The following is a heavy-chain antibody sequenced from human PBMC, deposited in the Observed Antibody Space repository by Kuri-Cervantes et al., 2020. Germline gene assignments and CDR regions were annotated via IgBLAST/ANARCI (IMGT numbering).Heavy chain of an antibody. CDR1: GGSFSGYY. J-gene: IGHJ5*02. V-gene: IGHV4-34*01. CDR2: IYYSGST. CDR3: ARGRLKLVVAAYRWFDP. Sequence: SQTLSLTCAVYGGSFSGYYWSWIRQPPGKGLEWIGYIYYSGSTNYNPSLKSRVTISVDTSKNQFSLKLSSVTAADTAVYYCARGRLKLVVAAYRWFDPWGQGTLVTDSS. D-gene: IGHD2-15*01.